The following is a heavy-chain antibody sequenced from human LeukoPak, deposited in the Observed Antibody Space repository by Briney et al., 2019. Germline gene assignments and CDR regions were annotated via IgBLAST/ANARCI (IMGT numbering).Heavy chain of an antibody. CDR1: GFTFSSYD. CDR3: VRAKRETSTRPWTSGMDV. Sequence: QSGGSLRLSCAASGFTFSSYDMHWVRQAIGKGLDWVSGIGSAGDKYHAGSERGRFTISRENAENFVYLQMNGLRAEDAAIYYCVRAKRETSTRPWTSGMDVWGQGTTVTVSS. CDR2: IGSAGDK. J-gene: IGHJ6*02. D-gene: IGHD6-6*01. V-gene: IGHV3-13*01.